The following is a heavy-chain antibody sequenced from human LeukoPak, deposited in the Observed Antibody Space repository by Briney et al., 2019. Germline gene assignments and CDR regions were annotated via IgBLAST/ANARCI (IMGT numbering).Heavy chain of an antibody. Sequence: GGSLRLSCAASGFTVSSNYMSWVRQAPGKGLEWVSVIYSGGSTYYADSVKGRFTISRDNSKNTLYLQMNSLRAEDTAVYYCARDRRYRAVKDYYYYGMDVWGQGTTVTVSS. D-gene: IGHD6-19*01. CDR1: GFTVSSNY. CDR2: IYSGGST. CDR3: ARDRRYRAVKDYYYYGMDV. V-gene: IGHV3-66*01. J-gene: IGHJ6*02.